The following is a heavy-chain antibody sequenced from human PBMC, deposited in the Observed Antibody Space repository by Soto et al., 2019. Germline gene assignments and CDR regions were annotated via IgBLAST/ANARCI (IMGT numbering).Heavy chain of an antibody. CDR2: IYPVDSYT. D-gene: IGHD2-2*01. V-gene: IGHV5-51*01. J-gene: IGHJ4*02. Sequence: GESLKISCKGSGYSFTSYWIGWVRQMPGKGLELMGIIYPVDSYTRYSSSFQGQVTISADKSISTAYLQWSSLKASDTAMYYCARRAYCSSTSCTRDYWGQGTLVTVSS. CDR3: ARRAYCSSTSCTRDY. CDR1: GYSFTSYW.